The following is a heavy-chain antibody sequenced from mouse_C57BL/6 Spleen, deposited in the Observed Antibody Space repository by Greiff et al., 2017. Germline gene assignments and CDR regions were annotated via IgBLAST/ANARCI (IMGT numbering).Heavy chain of an antibody. Sequence: VQLQQSGAELVRPGTSVKVSCKASGYAFTNYLIEWVKQRPGQGLEWIGVINPGSGGTNYNEKFKGKATLTADKSSSTAYMQLSSLTSEDSAVYFCARFDGYHLFRFDVWGTGTTVTVSS. D-gene: IGHD2-3*01. V-gene: IGHV1-54*01. CDR1: GYAFTNYL. CDR2: INPGSGGT. CDR3: ARFDGYHLFRFDV. J-gene: IGHJ1*03.